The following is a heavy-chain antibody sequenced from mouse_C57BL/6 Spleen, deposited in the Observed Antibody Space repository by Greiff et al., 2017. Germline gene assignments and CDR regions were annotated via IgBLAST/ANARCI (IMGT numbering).Heavy chain of an antibody. V-gene: IGHV5-6*02. D-gene: IGHD4-1*01. Sequence: DVMLVESGGDLVKPGGSLKLSCAASGFTFNSYGMSWVRQTPDKRLEWVATISSGGSYTYYPDSVKGRFTISRDNAKNTLYLQMSSLKSEDTAMYYCARHRANWAFDYWGQGTTLTVSS. CDR3: ARHRANWAFDY. J-gene: IGHJ2*01. CDR2: ISSGGSYT. CDR1: GFTFNSYG.